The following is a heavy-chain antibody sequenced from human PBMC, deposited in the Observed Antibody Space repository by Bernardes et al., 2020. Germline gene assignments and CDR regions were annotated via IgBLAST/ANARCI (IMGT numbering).Heavy chain of an antibody. CDR3: ARDWGYCSSTSCYNYYGMDV. J-gene: IGHJ6*02. CDR2: ISSSSSYI. V-gene: IGHV3-21*01. Sequence: GGSLRLSCAASGFTFSSYSMNWFRQAPGKGLEWVSSISSSSSYIYYADSVKGRFTISRDNAKNSLYLQMNSLRAEDTAVYYCARDWGYCSSTSCYNYYGMDVWGQGTTVTVSS. D-gene: IGHD2-2*01. CDR1: GFTFSSYS.